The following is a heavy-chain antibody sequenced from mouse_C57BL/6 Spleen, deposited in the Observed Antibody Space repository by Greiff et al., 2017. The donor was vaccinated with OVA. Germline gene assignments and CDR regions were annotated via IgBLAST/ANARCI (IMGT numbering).Heavy chain of an antibody. CDR3: ARDGSSPFAY. V-gene: IGHV5-6*02. CDR2: ISSGGSYT. J-gene: IGHJ3*01. Sequence: DVKLVESGGDLVKPGGSLKLSCAASGFTFSSYGMSWVRQTPDKRLEWVATISSGGSYTYYPDSVKGRFTISRDNAKNTLYLQMSSLKSEDTAMYYCARDGSSPFAYWGQGTLVTVSA. CDR1: GFTFSSYG. D-gene: IGHD1-1*01.